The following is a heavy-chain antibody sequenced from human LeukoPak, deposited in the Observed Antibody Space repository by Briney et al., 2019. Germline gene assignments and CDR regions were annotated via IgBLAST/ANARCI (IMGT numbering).Heavy chain of an antibody. V-gene: IGHV3-64*01. Sequence: RGSLRLSCAASGFTFSSYAMHWVRQAPGKGLEYVSSISGNGGSTYYANSVKGRFTISRDNSKNTLYLQMDSLRADDMAVYYCAREEYTSGWSYPNYWGQGTRVTGAS. D-gene: IGHD6-19*01. CDR2: ISGNGGST. CDR3: AREEYTSGWSYPNY. CDR1: GFTFSSYA. J-gene: IGHJ4*02.